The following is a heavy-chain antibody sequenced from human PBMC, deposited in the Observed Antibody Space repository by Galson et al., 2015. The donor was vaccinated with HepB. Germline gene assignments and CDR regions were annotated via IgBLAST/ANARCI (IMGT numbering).Heavy chain of an antibody. CDR1: GFSLSNARMG. J-gene: IGHJ3*02. D-gene: IGHD3-22*01. CDR2: IFSNDEK. V-gene: IGHV2-26*01. Sequence: PALVKPTQTLTLTCTVSGFSLSNARMGVSWIRQPPGKALEWLAHIFSNDEKSYSTSLKSRLTISKDTSKSQVVLTMTNMDPVDTATYYCARIPYDSSGYSAFDIWGQGTMVTVSS. CDR3: ARIPYDSSGYSAFDI.